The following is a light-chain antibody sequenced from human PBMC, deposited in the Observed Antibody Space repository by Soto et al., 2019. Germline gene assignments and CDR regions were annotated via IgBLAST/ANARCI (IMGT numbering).Light chain of an antibody. CDR3: QQYGTSLQWK. CDR2: GAS. J-gene: IGKJ1*01. CDR1: QSVSSSY. V-gene: IGKV3-20*01. Sequence: EIVLTQSPGTLSLSPGERATLSCRASQSVSSSYLAWYQQKPGQAPRLLIYGASSRATGIPDRFSGSGSGTDFTLTISRLEPEDFAVYYCQQYGTSLQWKCGQGTKVDIK.